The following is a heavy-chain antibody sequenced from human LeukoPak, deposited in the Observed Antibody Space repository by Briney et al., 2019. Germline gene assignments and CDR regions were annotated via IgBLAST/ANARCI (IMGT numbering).Heavy chain of an antibody. D-gene: IGHD6-13*01. CDR3: ARSIIAAAGPTYMDV. CDR1: GFTFSSHW. CDR2: INSDGSST. V-gene: IGHV3-74*01. J-gene: IGHJ6*03. Sequence: GGSLRLSCAASGFTFSSHWMHWVRHAPGKGLVWVSRINSDGSSTSYADSVKGRFTISRDNAKNTLYLQMNSLRAEDTAVYYCARSIIAAAGPTYMDVWGKGTTVTVSS.